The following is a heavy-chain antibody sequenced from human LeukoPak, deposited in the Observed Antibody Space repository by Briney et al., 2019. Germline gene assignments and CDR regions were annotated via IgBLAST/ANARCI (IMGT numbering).Heavy chain of an antibody. CDR1: GYSISSGYY. Sequence: PSETLSLTCTVSGYSISSGYYWGWIRQPPGKGLEWIGSIYYSGSTYYNPSLKSRVTISVDTSKNQFSLKLSSVTAADTAVYYCARATAEAFDIWGQGTMVTVSS. CDR2: IYYSGST. J-gene: IGHJ3*02. V-gene: IGHV4-38-2*02. CDR3: ARATAEAFDI.